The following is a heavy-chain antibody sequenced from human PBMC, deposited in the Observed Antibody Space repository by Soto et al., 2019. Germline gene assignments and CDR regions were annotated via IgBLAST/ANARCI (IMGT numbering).Heavy chain of an antibody. CDR2: VSYSGST. Sequence: QVQLQESGPGLVKPSETLFVTCTVSGGSTDSLYWSWVRQPPGKGLEWIGYVSYSGSTTYNPSLKSLVIVSIDTSKNQFSLKLTSVTAADTAVYYGARQGYYDPLSGYYLFDYWGQGILVTVSS. V-gene: IGHV4-59*08. D-gene: IGHD3-3*01. CDR3: ARQGYYDPLSGYYLFDY. CDR1: GGSTDSLY. J-gene: IGHJ4*02.